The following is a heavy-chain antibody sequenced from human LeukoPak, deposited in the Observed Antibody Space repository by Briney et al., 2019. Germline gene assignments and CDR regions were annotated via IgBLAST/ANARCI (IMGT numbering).Heavy chain of an antibody. CDR3: AREEGVVATLDAYI. J-gene: IGHJ3*02. Sequence: ASVKVSCKAFGYTFSRYGINWVRQAPGQGLEWMGWISAYNGNTNYAQKVQGRVTMTTDTSTSTVYMELRSLRSDDTAIYYCAREEGVVATLDAYIWGQGTMVTVSS. V-gene: IGHV1-18*01. CDR2: ISAYNGNT. D-gene: IGHD3-22*01. CDR1: GYTFSRYG.